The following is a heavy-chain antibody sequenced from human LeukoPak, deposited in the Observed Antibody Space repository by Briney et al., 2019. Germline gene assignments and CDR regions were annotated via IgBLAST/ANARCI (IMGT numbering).Heavy chain of an antibody. J-gene: IGHJ4*02. CDR2: ISYDGSNK. Sequence: GGSLRLSCAASGFTFSDYYMSWIRQAPGKGLEWVAVISYDGSNKYYADSVKGRFTISRDNSKNTLYLQMNSLRAEDTAVYYCARAVDPGYSSSWYYGYWGQGTLVTVSS. D-gene: IGHD6-13*01. V-gene: IGHV3-30*03. CDR3: ARAVDPGYSSSWYYGY. CDR1: GFTFSDYY.